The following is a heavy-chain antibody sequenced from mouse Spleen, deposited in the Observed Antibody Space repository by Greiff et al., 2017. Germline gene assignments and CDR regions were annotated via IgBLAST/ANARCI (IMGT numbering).Heavy chain of an antibody. CDR3: APTLDYAMDY. J-gene: IGHJ4*01. D-gene: IGHD2-10*02. CDR2: IDPSDSYT. Sequence: QVQLQQPGAELVKPGASVKLSCKASGYTFTSYWMQWVKQRPGQGLEWIGEIDPSDSYTNYNQKFKGKATLTVDTSSSTAYMQLSSLTSEDSAVYYCAPTLDYAMDYWGQGTSVTVSS. CDR1: GYTFTSYW. V-gene: IGHV1-50*01.